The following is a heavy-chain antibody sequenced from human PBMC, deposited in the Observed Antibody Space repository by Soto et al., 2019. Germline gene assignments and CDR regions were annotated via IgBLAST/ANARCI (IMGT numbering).Heavy chain of an antibody. CDR3: ARAHSGPD. CDR1: GFNFSNYW. J-gene: IGHJ4*02. Sequence: VGSRRLSCAASGFNFSNYWMYWVRQVPGKGLVWVSRINSDGTRATYGDSAKGRFTISRDNAKNTLYLQMNSLRADDTAVYYCARAHSGPDWGQGTLVTVSS. CDR2: INSDGTRA. V-gene: IGHV3-74*01. D-gene: IGHD2-15*01.